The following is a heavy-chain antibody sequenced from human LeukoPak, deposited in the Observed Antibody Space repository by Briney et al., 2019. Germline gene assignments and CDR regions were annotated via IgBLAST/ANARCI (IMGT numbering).Heavy chain of an antibody. Sequence: GGSLRLSCAASGFTFSRYAMSWVRQAPGKGLEWVSTISGSGDSTYYADSVKGRFTISRDNSKNTLYLQMNSLRAEDTAVYYCARALWFGELQDYWGQGTLVTVSS. J-gene: IGHJ4*02. D-gene: IGHD3-10*01. CDR1: GFTFSRYA. CDR2: ISGSGDST. V-gene: IGHV3-23*01. CDR3: ARALWFGELQDY.